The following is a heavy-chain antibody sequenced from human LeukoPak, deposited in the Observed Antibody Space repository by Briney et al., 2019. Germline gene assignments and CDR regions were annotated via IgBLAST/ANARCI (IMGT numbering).Heavy chain of an antibody. V-gene: IGHV4-61*02. D-gene: IGHD6-13*01. CDR1: GGSISSGSYY. CDR2: IYTSGST. J-gene: IGHJ6*03. Sequence: SETLSLTCTVSGGSISSGSYYWSWIRQPAGTGLEWIGRIYTSGSTNYNPSLKSRVTISVDTSKNQFSLKLSSVTAADTAVYYCARDSSSWYRDYYYYYMDVWGKGTTVTVSS. CDR3: ARDSSSWYRDYYYYYMDV.